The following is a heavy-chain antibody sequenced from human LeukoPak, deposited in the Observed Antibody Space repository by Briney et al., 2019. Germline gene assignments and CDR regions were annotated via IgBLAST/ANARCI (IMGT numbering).Heavy chain of an antibody. V-gene: IGHV1-2*02. J-gene: IGHJ4*02. D-gene: IGHD6-25*01. CDR2: INPDSGGT. CDR1: GYTFTRYY. Sequence: ASVQVSCKASGYTFTRYYMNWVRQAPGQGLEWMGWINPDSGGTTLAQKFQGRVTMTRDTSISTAYMELSRLRSDDTAVYYCARDWRLDYWGQGTPVTVSS. CDR3: ARDWRLDY.